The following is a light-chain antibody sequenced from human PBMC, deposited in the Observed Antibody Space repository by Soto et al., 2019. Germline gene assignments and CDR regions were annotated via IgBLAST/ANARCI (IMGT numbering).Light chain of an antibody. CDR2: GAS. CDR1: QRVSSN. CDR3: QQYNNWPPLT. J-gene: IGKJ4*01. Sequence: EIVLTQSPGTLSLSPGERATLSCRASQRVSSNLAWYQQKPGQAPRLLIYGASTRATGIPARFSGSGSGTEFTLTISSLQSEDFAVYYCQQYNNWPPLTFGGGTKVDI. V-gene: IGKV3-15*01.